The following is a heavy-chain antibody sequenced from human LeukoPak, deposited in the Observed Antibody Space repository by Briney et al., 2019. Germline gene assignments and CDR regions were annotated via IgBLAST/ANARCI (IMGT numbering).Heavy chain of an antibody. CDR2: IEQDGSEK. J-gene: IGHJ4*02. D-gene: IGHD3-3*01. V-gene: IGHV3-7*05. Sequence: GGSLRLSCAASGFTFSNYWMSWVRQAPGKGLEWVANIEQDGSEKYYVDSVKGRFIISRDNAKNSLYLQMNSLRAEDTAVYYCARIQLTTSIFGVVIPGYYFDYWGQGTLVTVSS. CDR1: GFTFSNYW. CDR3: ARIQLTTSIFGVVIPGYYFDY.